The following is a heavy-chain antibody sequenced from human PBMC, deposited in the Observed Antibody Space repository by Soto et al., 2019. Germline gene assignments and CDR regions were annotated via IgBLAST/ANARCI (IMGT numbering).Heavy chain of an antibody. CDR3: ASSRRSSYYYGMDV. V-gene: IGHV1-69*12. CDR2: IIPIFGTA. J-gene: IGHJ6*02. Sequence: QVQLVQSGAEVKKPASSVKVSCKASGGTFSSYAISWVRQAPGQGLEWMGGIIPIFGTANYAQKFQGRVTXXAXEXXSTAYMELSSLRSEDTAVYYCASSRRSSYYYGMDVWGQGTTVTVSS. CDR1: GGTFSSYA.